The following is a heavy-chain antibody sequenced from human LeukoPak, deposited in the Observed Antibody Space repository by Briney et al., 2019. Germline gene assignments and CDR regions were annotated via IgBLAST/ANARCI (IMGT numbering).Heavy chain of an antibody. CDR2: ISGSGDNT. D-gene: IGHD3-16*02. CDR3: AKTVSGSHSYEGGDY. CDR1: GFTFSSYA. J-gene: IGHJ4*02. Sequence: GGSLRLSCAASGFTFSSYAMSWVRQAPGKGLEWVSAISGSGDNTFYADSVKGRFTMSRDNSKNMLYLQMNSLRAEDTAVYYCAKTVSGSHSYEGGDYWGQGTLVTVSS. V-gene: IGHV3-23*01.